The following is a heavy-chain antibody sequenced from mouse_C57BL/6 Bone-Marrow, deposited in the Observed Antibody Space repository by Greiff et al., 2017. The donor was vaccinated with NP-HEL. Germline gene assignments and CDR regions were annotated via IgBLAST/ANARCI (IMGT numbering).Heavy chain of an antibody. Sequence: VQLQQPGAELVKPGASVKLSCKASGYTFTSYWMHWVKQRPGRGLEWIGRIDPNSGGTRYNEKFKSKATLTVDKPSSTAYMQLSSLTSEDSAVYDCAREAVDYYGGWTCWGQGTTLTVSS. J-gene: IGHJ2*01. CDR3: AREAVDYYGGWTC. CDR1: GYTFTSYW. D-gene: IGHD1-1*01. V-gene: IGHV1-72*01. CDR2: IDPNSGGT.